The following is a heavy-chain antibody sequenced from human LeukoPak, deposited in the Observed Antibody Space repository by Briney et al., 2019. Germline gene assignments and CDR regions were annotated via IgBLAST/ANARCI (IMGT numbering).Heavy chain of an antibody. V-gene: IGHV3-21*01. J-gene: IGHJ4*02. CDR3: ARDDTIVVVPAATVDY. CDR2: ISTSSSYI. Sequence: PGGSLRLSCAASGFTFNRYSMNWVRQAPGKGLAWVSSISTSSSYIYYADLVKGRFTISRDNAKNSLYLQMNSLRAEDTAVYYCARDDTIVVVPAATVDYWGQGTLVTVSS. CDR1: GFTFNRYS. D-gene: IGHD2-2*01.